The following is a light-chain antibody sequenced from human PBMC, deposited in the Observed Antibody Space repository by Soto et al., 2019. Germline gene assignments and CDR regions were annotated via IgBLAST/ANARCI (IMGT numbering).Light chain of an antibody. CDR2: GAS. CDR3: QQYNSYSQT. Sequence: EIVLTQSPGTLSLSPGERATLSCRASQSVSRSYLAWYQQKPGQAPRLLIYGASSRATGIPDRFSGSGSGTDFTLTISSLQPDDFATYYCQQYNSYSQTFGQGTKVDIK. V-gene: IGKV3-20*01. CDR1: QSVSRSY. J-gene: IGKJ1*01.